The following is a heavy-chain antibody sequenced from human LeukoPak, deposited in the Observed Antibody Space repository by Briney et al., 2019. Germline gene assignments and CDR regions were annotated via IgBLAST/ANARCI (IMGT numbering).Heavy chain of an antibody. D-gene: IGHD3-9*01. V-gene: IGHV4-30-4*01. J-gene: IGHJ5*02. Sequence: SETLSLTCTVSGGSISSGDYYWSWIRQPPGKGLEWIGYIYYSGRTSYNPSLKGRVTISVDTTKNQFSLKLSSVTAADTAVYYCARYRFFTISGDWFDPWGQGTLVTVSS. CDR1: GGSISSGDYY. CDR3: ARYRFFTISGDWFDP. CDR2: IYYSGRT.